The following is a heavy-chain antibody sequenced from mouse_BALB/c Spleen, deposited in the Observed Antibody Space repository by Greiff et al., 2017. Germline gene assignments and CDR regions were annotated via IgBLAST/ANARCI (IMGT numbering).Heavy chain of an antibody. D-gene: IGHD1-1*01. CDR1: GFNIKDTY. V-gene: IGHV14-3*02. Sequence: VQLQQSGAELVKPGASVKLSCTASGFNIKDTYMHWVKQRPEQGLEWIGRIDPANGNTKYDPKFQGKATITADTSSNTAYLQLSSLTSEDTAVYYCARSEKFITTVVEGFAYWGQGTLVTVSA. CDR2: IDPANGNT. CDR3: ARSEKFITTVVEGFAY. J-gene: IGHJ3*01.